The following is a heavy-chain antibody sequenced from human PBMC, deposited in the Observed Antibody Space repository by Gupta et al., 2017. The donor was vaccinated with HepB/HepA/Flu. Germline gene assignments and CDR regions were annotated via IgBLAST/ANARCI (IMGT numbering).Heavy chain of an antibody. V-gene: IGHV3-7*01. D-gene: IGHD3-3*01. Sequence: EVQLVESGGGLVQPGGSLRLSCAASGFTLTSHWMTWVCQAPGKGREWVANIKQDGSERYYVDSVKGRFTISRDNAKDSLYLQINSLRAEDTAVYYCASSLLRHHYYGLDVWGQGTTVTVSS. CDR3: ASSLLRHHYYGLDV. CDR2: IKQDGSER. J-gene: IGHJ6*02. CDR1: GFTLTSHW.